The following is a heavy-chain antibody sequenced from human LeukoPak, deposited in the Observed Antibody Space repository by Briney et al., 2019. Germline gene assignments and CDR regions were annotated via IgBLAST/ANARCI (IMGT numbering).Heavy chain of an antibody. Sequence: GGSLRLSCVASGFTFSNYYMPWVRQAPGKGLEWVSSISSSSSNIYYADSVKGRFTISRDNAKNSLYLQMNSLRAEDTALYYCARSQGRDAGMDWFDHWGQGTLVTVSS. D-gene: IGHD5-24*01. CDR1: GFTFSNYY. V-gene: IGHV3-21*04. CDR2: ISSSSSNI. CDR3: ARSQGRDAGMDWFDH. J-gene: IGHJ5*02.